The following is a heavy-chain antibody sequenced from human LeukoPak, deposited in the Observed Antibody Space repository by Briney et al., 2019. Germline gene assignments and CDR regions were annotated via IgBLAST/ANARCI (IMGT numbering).Heavy chain of an antibody. CDR3: AKDFLERAYGSVSYPTS. CDR1: GFTFSSYG. CDR2: ISNDGYNK. J-gene: IGHJ4*02. V-gene: IGHV3-30*18. D-gene: IGHD3-10*01. Sequence: PGRSLRLSCAASGFTFSSYGMHWVRQGPGKGLEWVAVISNDGYNKYYADSVKGRFTISRDNSKNTPYLQMNSLRAEDTALYYCAKDFLERAYGSVSYPTSWGQGTLVTVSS.